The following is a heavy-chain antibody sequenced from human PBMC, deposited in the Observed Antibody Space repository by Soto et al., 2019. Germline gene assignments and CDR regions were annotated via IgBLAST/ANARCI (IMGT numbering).Heavy chain of an antibody. V-gene: IGHV3-48*01. CDR3: ARSASTMVRGVMKNAFDI. CDR1: GFTFSSYS. J-gene: IGHJ3*02. D-gene: IGHD3-10*01. CDR2: MSSSSTK. Sequence: PGGSLRLSCAASGFTFSSYSMNWVRQAPGKGLEWVSYMSSSSTKYYADSVKGRFTISRDNSKNTLYLQMNSLRAEDTAVYYCARSASTMVRGVMKNAFDIWGQGTMVTVSS.